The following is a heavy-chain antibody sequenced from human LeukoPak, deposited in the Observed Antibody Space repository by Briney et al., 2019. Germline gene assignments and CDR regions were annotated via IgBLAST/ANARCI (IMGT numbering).Heavy chain of an antibody. V-gene: IGHV4-59*08. CDR1: GGSISSYY. CDR3: ARCRYYYDSSGYYYYFDY. Sequence: SETPSLTCTVSGGSISSYYWSWIRQPPGKGLEWIGYIYYSGSTNYNPSLKSRVTISVDTSKNQFSLKLSSVTAADTAVYYCARCRYYYDSSGYYYYFDYWGQGTLVTVSS. CDR2: IYYSGST. J-gene: IGHJ4*02. D-gene: IGHD3-22*01.